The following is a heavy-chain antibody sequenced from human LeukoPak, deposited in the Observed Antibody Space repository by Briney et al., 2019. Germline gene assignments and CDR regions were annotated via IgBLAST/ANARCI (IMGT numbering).Heavy chain of an antibody. D-gene: IGHD3-3*01. CDR3: ACSPFWSGLYYFDY. CDR2: ISYDGSNK. Sequence: LAGGSLRLSCAASGFTFSSYAMHWVRQAPGKGLEWVAVISYDGSNKYYADSVKGRFTISRDNSKNTLYLQMNSLRAEDTAVYYCACSPFWSGLYYFDYWGQGTLVTVSS. V-gene: IGHV3-30-3*01. J-gene: IGHJ4*02. CDR1: GFTFSSYA.